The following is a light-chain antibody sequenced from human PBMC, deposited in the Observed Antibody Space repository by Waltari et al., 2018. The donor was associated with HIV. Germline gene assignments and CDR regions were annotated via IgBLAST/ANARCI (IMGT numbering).Light chain of an antibody. V-gene: IGKV3-11*01. CDR1: QSVSSY. Sequence: EIVLTQSPATLSLSPGERATLSCRASQSVSSYLAWYQQKPGQAPRLLIYAASNRATGLPAKFSGSWSGTDFTLTISSLEPEDFAVYYCQQRYNWPPTFGQGTKVEIK. CDR3: QQRYNWPPT. J-gene: IGKJ1*01. CDR2: AAS.